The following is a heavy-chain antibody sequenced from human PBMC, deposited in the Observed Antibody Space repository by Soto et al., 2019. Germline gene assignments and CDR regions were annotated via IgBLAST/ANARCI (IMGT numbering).Heavy chain of an antibody. D-gene: IGHD2-15*01. CDR1: GGTFSSYT. CDR3: ARGTQTVVVPDY. CDR2: IIPMFGTT. V-gene: IGHV1-69*13. J-gene: IGHJ4*02. Sequence: RASVKVSCKASGGTFSSYTFTWVRQAPGQGLEWMGGIIPMFGTTNYAQRFQGRVTITADESTGTAYMELRSLTSEDTAVYYCARGTQTVVVPDYWGQGTLVTVSS.